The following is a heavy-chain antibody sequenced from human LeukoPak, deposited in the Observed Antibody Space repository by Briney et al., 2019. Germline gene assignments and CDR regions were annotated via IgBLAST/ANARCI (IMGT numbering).Heavy chain of an antibody. J-gene: IGHJ3*02. CDR1: VFTVSSNY. V-gene: IGHV3-53*01. D-gene: IGHD2/OR15-2a*01. CDR3: ARISLGAFDI. Sequence: PGGSLRLSCAASVFTVSSNYMSWVRQAPGKGLEWVSVIYSGGGTYYTDSVKGRFTISRDNSKNTLYLQMNSLRAVDTAVYYCARISLGAFDIWGQGTMVTVSS. CDR2: IYSGGGT.